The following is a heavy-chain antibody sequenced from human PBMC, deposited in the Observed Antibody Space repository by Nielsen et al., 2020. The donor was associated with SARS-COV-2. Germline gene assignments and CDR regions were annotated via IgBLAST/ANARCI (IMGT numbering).Heavy chain of an antibody. Sequence: GESLKISCAASGFTFSSYWMSWVRQAPGKGLEWVANIKQDGSEKYYVDSVKGRFTISRDNAKNSLYLQMNSLRAEDTAVYYCAKLGADSCYWGQGTLVTVSS. V-gene: IGHV3-7*03. D-gene: IGHD2-15*01. CDR1: GFTFSSYW. J-gene: IGHJ4*02. CDR3: AKLGADSCY. CDR2: IKQDGSEK.